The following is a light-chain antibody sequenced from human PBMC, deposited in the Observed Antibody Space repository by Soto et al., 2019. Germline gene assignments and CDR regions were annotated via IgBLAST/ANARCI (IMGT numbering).Light chain of an antibody. CDR1: QSVSSK. Sequence: EIVMTQSPATLSVSPGERATLSCRASQSVSSKLAWFQQKPGQAPSLLIYGVSTRATGVPVRFSGSGSGTEFTLTINSLQSEDFAVYYCQQYGKAFGQGTRLEIK. CDR3: QQYGKA. V-gene: IGKV3-15*01. J-gene: IGKJ5*01. CDR2: GVS.